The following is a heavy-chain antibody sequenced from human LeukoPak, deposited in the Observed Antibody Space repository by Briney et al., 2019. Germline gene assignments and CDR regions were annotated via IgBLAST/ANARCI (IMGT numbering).Heavy chain of an antibody. CDR1: GFTFSRYG. V-gene: IGHV3-30*18. Sequence: GGSLRLSCAASGFTFSRYGMHWVRQAPGKGLGWVAVISYDGSNKYYADSVKGRFTISRDNSKNTLYLQMNSLRAEDTAVYYCAKVSFYDSSRPLFGIWGQGTMVTVSS. CDR3: AKVSFYDSSRPLFGI. CDR2: ISYDGSNK. D-gene: IGHD3-22*01. J-gene: IGHJ3*02.